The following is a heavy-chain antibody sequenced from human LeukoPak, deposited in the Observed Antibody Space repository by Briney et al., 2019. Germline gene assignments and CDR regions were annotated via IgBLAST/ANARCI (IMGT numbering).Heavy chain of an antibody. CDR2: ITASGGST. CDR1: GFTFSSYA. CDR3: AKDFSGSYYPGNHFDY. D-gene: IGHD1-26*01. Sequence: GGSLRLSCAASGFTFSSYAMIWVRQAPGKGLEWASAITASGGSTYYADAVKGRFTISRDNSKNTLYLQMNSLRAEDTAVYYCAKDFSGSYYPGNHFDYWGQGTLVTVSS. V-gene: IGHV3-23*01. J-gene: IGHJ4*02.